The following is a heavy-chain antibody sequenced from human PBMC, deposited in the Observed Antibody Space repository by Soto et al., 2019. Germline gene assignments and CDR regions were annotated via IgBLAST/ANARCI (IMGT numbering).Heavy chain of an antibody. V-gene: IGHV4-61*08. Sequence: PSETLSLTCAVSGGSISSGGYSRSWIRQPPGKGLEWIGYIYYSGSTNYNPSLKSRVTLSVDTSKNQFSLKLSSVTAADTAVYYCAKTRRSGYSYNWFDPWGQGTLVTVSS. CDR2: IYYSGST. CDR3: AKTRRSGYSYNWFDP. D-gene: IGHD3-3*01. CDR1: GGSISSGGYS. J-gene: IGHJ5*02.